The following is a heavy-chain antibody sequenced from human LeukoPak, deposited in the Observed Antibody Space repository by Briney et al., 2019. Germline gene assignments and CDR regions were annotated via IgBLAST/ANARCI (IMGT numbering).Heavy chain of an antibody. CDR2: ISGDGGST. CDR1: GFTFSTYG. J-gene: IGHJ6*02. D-gene: IGHD1-1*01. CDR3: AKDIAGTTLLDYYYGMDV. Sequence: PGGSLRLSCAASGFTFSTYGMHWVRHAPGKGLEWVSLISGDGGSTYYADSVKGRFTISRDNSKNSLYLQMNSLRTEDTALYYCAKDIAGTTLLDYYYGMDVWGQGTTVTVSS. V-gene: IGHV3-43*02.